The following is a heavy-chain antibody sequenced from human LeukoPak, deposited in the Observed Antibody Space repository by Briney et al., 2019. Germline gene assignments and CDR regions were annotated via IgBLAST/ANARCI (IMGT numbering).Heavy chain of an antibody. CDR2: IYSGGST. V-gene: IGHV3-66*01. CDR1: GFTVSSNY. CDR3: ARSDYYDSSGLDY. D-gene: IGHD3-22*01. J-gene: IGHJ4*02. Sequence: PGGSLRLSCAASGFTVSSNYMSWVRQAPGKGLEWVSVIYSGGSTYYADSVKGRFTISRDNSKNTLYLQMNSLRAEDTAVYYCARSDYYDSSGLDYWGQGTLVTVSS.